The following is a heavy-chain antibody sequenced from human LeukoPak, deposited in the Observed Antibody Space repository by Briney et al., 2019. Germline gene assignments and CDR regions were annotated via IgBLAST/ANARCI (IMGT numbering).Heavy chain of an antibody. J-gene: IGHJ4*02. CDR1: GFAFDEHA. D-gene: IGHD1-26*01. Sequence: QPGRSLRLSCAASGFAFDEHAMHWVRQAPGKGLEWGSGISWNRGSIKYAECVKGRFTVSREKGKDSLYLEMNSLRLEDTALYYCARDMSPMSEIVGALAYWGQGILVTVSS. CDR2: ISWNRGSI. V-gene: IGHV3-9*01. CDR3: ARDMSPMSEIVGALAY.